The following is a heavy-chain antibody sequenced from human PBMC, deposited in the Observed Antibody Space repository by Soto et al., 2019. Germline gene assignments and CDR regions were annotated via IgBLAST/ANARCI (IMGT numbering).Heavy chain of an antibody. V-gene: IGHV1-69*13. CDR3: ASRESIVGATNAFDI. Sequence: GASVKVSCKASGGTFSSYAISWVRQAPGQGLEWMGGIIPIFGTANYAQKFQGRVTITADESTSTAYMELSSLRSEDTAVYYCASRESIVGATNAFDIWGQGTMVTVSS. CDR2: IIPIFGTA. D-gene: IGHD1-26*01. CDR1: GGTFSSYA. J-gene: IGHJ3*02.